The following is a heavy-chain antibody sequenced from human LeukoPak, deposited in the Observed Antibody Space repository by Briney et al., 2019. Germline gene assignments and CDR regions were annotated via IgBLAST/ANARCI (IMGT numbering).Heavy chain of an antibody. CDR3: AKDNRRHYTSGPNPDSLH. CDR1: EFTFSSYS. D-gene: IGHD6-19*01. V-gene: IGHV3-48*01. CDR2: ITNSGNSK. J-gene: IGHJ4*02. Sequence: GGSLRLSCAASEFTFSSYSMNWVRQAPGKGLEWVSYITNSGNSKSYADSVKGRFTISRDNTKNSLYLQMNSLRVEDTACYYCAKDNRRHYTSGPNPDSLHWGQGALVTVSS.